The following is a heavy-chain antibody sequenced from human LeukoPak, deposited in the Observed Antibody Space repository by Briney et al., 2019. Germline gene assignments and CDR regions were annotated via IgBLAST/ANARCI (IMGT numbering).Heavy chain of an antibody. J-gene: IGHJ3*02. CDR3: AREVQDAFDI. V-gene: IGHV3-33*01. CDR1: EFTFSRYG. CDR2: IWYDGSNE. Sequence: GGSLRLSCAASEFTFSRYGMHWVRQAPGKGLEWVALIWYDGSNEYYADSVKGRFAISRDNSKNTLYLQMNSLRAEDTAVYYCAREVQDAFDIWGQGTMVIVSS.